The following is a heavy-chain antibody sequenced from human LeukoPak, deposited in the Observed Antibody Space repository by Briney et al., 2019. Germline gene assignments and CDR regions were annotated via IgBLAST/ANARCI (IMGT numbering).Heavy chain of an antibody. V-gene: IGHV4-34*01. CDR1: GGSFSGYY. D-gene: IGHD3-10*01. CDR3: ARGGGSGY. J-gene: IGHJ4*02. CDR2: INHSGST. Sequence: PSETLSLTCAVYGGSFSGYYWSWIRQPPGKGLEWIEEINHSGSTNYNPSLKSRVTISVDTSKNQFSLKLSSVTAADTAVYYCARGGGSGYWGQGTLVTVSS.